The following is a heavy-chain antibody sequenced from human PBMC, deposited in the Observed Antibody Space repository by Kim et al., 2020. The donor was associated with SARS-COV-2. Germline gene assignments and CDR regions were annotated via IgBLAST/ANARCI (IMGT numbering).Heavy chain of an antibody. J-gene: IGHJ6*02. CDR2: IIPIFGTA. CDR1: GGTFSSYA. D-gene: IGHD3-22*01. V-gene: IGHV1-69*13. CDR3: ARDHYYDSSGYYNDYYYYGMDV. Sequence: SVKVSCKASGGTFSSYAISWVRQAPGQGLEWMGGIIPIFGTANYAQKFQGRVTITADESTSTAYMELSSLRSEDTAVYYCARDHYYDSSGYYNDYYYYGMDVWGQGTTVTVSS.